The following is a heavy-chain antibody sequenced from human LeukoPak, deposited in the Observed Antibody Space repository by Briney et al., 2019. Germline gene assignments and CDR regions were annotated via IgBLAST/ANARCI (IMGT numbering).Heavy chain of an antibody. CDR1: GFIFSNYW. CDR3: ARLVVPPGNRRWYYEH. V-gene: IGHV3-7*03. CDR2: INQGGSEK. J-gene: IGHJ4*02. Sequence: GGSLRLSCAASGFIFSNYWMSWVRQGPGEGLEWVANINQGGSEKYYVDSVKGRFTISRDNAKNSLDLQMNSLRVEDTAIYYCARLVVPPGNRRWYYEHWGQGTLVTVSS. D-gene: IGHD2-2*01.